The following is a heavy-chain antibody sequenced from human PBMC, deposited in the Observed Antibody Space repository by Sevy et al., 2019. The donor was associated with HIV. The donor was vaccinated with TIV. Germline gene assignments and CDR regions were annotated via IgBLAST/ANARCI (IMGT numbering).Heavy chain of an antibody. CDR3: ARATHPFKKRGEYYFDY. CDR2: INHSGST. Sequence: SETLSLTCAVYGGSFSDYYWSWIRQPPGKGLEWIGEINHSGSTNYNPSLKSRVTISVDTSKNQFSLKLTSVTAADTAVYYCARATHPFKKRGEYYFDYWGQGTLVTVSS. V-gene: IGHV4-34*01. J-gene: IGHJ4*02. CDR1: GGSFSDYY. D-gene: IGHD3-16*01.